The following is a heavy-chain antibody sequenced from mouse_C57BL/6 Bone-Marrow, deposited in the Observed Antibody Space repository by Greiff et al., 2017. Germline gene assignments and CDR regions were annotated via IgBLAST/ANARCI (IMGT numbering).Heavy chain of an antibody. CDR1: GYTFTSYW. J-gene: IGHJ1*03. Sequence: VQLQQPGAELVMPGASVKLSCKASGYTFTSYWMHWVKQRPGQGLEWIGEIDPSDSYTNSNQKFKGKSTLTVDKSSSTAYMQLSNLTSEDSAVYYCARVHYYGSSYGRYFDVWGTGTTVTVSS. V-gene: IGHV1-69*01. CDR2: IDPSDSYT. D-gene: IGHD1-1*01. CDR3: ARVHYYGSSYGRYFDV.